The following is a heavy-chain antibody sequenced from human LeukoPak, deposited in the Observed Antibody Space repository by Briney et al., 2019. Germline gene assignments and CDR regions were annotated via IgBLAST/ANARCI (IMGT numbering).Heavy chain of an antibody. CDR3: AKDRANWAIDD. Sequence: PGGSLRLSCAASGFTFSDYYMSWIRQAPGKGLEWVSYISSSGSTIYYADSVKGRFTISRDNAKNTLYLQMNSLRVEDTAVYYCAKDRANWAIDDWGQGTQVTVSS. CDR1: GFTFSDYY. CDR2: ISSSGSTI. D-gene: IGHD3-16*01. J-gene: IGHJ4*02. V-gene: IGHV3-11*01.